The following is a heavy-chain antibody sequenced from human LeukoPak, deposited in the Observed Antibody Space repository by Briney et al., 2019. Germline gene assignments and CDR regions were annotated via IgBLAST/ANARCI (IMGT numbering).Heavy chain of an antibody. CDR2: ISYDGSNK. CDR1: GFTFSSYA. V-gene: IGHV3-30*04. Sequence: XXSLRLSCAASGFTFSSYAMHWVRQAPGKGLEWVAVISYDGSNKYYADSVKGRFTISRDNSKNTLYLQMNSLRAEDTAVYYCARDLDSSGSFDYWGQGTLVTVSS. D-gene: IGHD6-19*01. J-gene: IGHJ4*02. CDR3: ARDLDSSGSFDY.